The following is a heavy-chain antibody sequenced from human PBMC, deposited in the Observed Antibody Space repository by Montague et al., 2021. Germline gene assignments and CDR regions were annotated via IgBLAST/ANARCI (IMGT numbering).Heavy chain of an antibody. Sequence: SETLSLTCAVYGGSFTAYYWSWIRQSPGKGLEWIGEIDHKETATPNPSLKSRVIISLDTSKNHFSLNMTSVTAADTATYYCARGPRGYGSGSRFDPWGQGTLIVVSS. CDR2: IDHKETA. CDR1: GGSFTAYY. J-gene: IGHJ5*02. CDR3: ARGPRGYGSGSRFDP. D-gene: IGHD3-10*01. V-gene: IGHV4-34*01.